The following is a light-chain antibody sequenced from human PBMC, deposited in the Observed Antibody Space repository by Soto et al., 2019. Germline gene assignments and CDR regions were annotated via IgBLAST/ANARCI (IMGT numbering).Light chain of an antibody. CDR3: SSYTSSSTLV. CDR1: SSDVGGYNY. J-gene: IGLJ1*01. V-gene: IGLV2-14*01. CDR2: EVS. Sequence: QSALTQPASVSGSPGQSITISCTGTSSDVGGYNYVSWYQQHPGKAPKLMIYEVSNRPSGVSHRFSGSKSGNTASLTISGLQADDEADYYCSSYTSSSTLVFGTGTKVTV.